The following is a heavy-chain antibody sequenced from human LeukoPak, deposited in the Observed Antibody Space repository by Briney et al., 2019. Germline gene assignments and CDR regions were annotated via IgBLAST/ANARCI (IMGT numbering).Heavy chain of an antibody. D-gene: IGHD2-15*01. CDR2: INPSGGST. V-gene: IGHV1-46*01. CDR1: GYTFTSYY. J-gene: IGHJ4*02. Sequence: ASVKVSCKASGYTFTSYYMHWVRQAPGQGLEWMGIINPSGGSTSYAQKFQGRVTMTRDTSTSTVYMELSSLRSEDTAVYYCGRRRIDCSDTGCYVDYWGQGTLVTVSS. CDR3: GRRRIDCSDTGCYVDY.